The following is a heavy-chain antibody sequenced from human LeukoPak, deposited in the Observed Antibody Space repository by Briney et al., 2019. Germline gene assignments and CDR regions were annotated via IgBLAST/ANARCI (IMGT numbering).Heavy chain of an antibody. Sequence: PSETLSLTCAVSGVAISSYYWRGLRQSPGKGLEGIGHFYDCGTTHYNPSLQSRVTISVDTSKNQFSLKLNSVTAADTAVYYCARAYFNGYGIDGFEYWGQGVLVTVSS. V-gene: IGHV4-59*01. J-gene: IGHJ4*02. CDR2: FYDCGTT. D-gene: IGHD5-18*01. CDR1: GVAISSYY. CDR3: ARAYFNGYGIDGFEY.